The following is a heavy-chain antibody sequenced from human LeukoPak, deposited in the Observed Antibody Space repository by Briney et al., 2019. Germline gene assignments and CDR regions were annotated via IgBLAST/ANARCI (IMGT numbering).Heavy chain of an antibody. CDR1: GLTFSNYW. J-gene: IGHJ4*01. CDR3: ARIGYRSSSFDY. D-gene: IGHD5-18*01. V-gene: IGHV3-7*01. CDR2: IKQDGSEK. Sequence: GGSLRLSCAASGLTFSNYWMSWVRQAPGKGLEWVANIKQDGSEKDYVDFIKGRFTISRDNAKNSVYLQVNSLRAEDTAVYHCARIGYRSSSFDYWGQGTLVTVSS.